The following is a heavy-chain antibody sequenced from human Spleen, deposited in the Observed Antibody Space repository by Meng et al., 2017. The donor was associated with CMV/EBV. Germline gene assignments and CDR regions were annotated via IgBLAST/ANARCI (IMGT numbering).Heavy chain of an antibody. CDR3: ARGGGSGNYNDDFDI. CDR2: IYYSGST. D-gene: IGHD1-26*01. J-gene: IGHJ3*02. Sequence: SETLSLTCAVSGGSISSYYWSWIRQPPRKGLELIGYIYYSGSTNYNPSLKSRVTISMDTSNNQFSLKLPSVTAADTAVYYCARGGGSGNYNDDFDIWGQGTMVTVSS. CDR1: GGSISSYY. V-gene: IGHV4-59*01.